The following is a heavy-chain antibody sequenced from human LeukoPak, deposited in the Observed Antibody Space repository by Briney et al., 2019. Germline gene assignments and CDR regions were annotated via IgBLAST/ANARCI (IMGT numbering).Heavy chain of an antibody. J-gene: IGHJ6*03. CDR3: ARDRQDIVVVPAARGHYYYMDV. CDR2: IIPIFGTA. Sequence: GASVKVSCKASGGTFSSYAISWVRQAPGQGLEWMGGIIPIFGTANYAQKFQGRVTITTDESTSTAYMELSSLRSEDTAVYYCARDRQDIVVVPAARGHYYYMDVWGKGTTVTVSS. V-gene: IGHV1-69*05. D-gene: IGHD2-2*01. CDR1: GGTFSSYA.